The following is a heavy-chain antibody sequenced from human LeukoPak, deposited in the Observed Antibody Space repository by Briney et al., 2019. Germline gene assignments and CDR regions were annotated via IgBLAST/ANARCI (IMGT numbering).Heavy chain of an antibody. V-gene: IGHV3-7*01. CDR1: GFTFSTYW. Sequence: GGSLRLSCAASGFTFSTYWMSWVRQTPGVGLEWVANIKQDGSETDYADSVKGRFTISRDNAKNSLYLQMNSLRAEDTAVYYCGRHGGAFEMWGQGTMVTVSS. J-gene: IGHJ3*02. CDR2: IKQDGSET. CDR3: GRHGGAFEM.